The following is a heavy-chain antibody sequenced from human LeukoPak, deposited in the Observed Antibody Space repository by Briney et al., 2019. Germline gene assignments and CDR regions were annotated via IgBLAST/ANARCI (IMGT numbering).Heavy chain of an antibody. D-gene: IGHD2-15*01. CDR2: IYYSGSN. CDR1: GGSINSGAYY. Sequence: SETLSLTCTVSGGSINSGAYYWSWIRQHPGKGLEWIGYIYYSGSNYYNPSLKSRVTISVDTSKNQFSLKLSSVTAADTAVYYCAGCSGGSPIDAFHIWGQGTVATVSS. V-gene: IGHV4-31*03. J-gene: IGHJ3*02. CDR3: AGCSGGSPIDAFHI.